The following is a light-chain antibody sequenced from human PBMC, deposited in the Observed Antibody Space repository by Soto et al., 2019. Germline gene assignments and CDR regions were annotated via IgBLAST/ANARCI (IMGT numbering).Light chain of an antibody. CDR1: QRISNY. CDR2: AAS. J-gene: IGKJ5*01. CDR3: QQSSSALIT. V-gene: IGKV1-39*01. Sequence: DIHMTKSPSSLSASVGGRDTLTCRADQRISNYIARYEQKRWEVPKLLIYAASTLQSGVRSRFSGSGSGRDFTLNIRSLQPEDFATYYCQQSSSALITFGQGTRLEI.